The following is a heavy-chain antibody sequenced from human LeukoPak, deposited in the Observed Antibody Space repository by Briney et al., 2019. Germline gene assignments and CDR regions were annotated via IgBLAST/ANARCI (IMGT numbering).Heavy chain of an antibody. CDR3: ARGSFSVGYGMDV. V-gene: IGHV3-23*01. CDR1: GFTFSSYA. J-gene: IGHJ6*02. D-gene: IGHD6-25*01. Sequence: PGGSLRLSCAASGFTFSSYAMSWVRQAPGKGLEWVSAISGSGGSTYYADSVKGRFTISRDNSKNTLFLQMNSLRAEDTAVYYCARGSFSVGYGMDVWGQGTTVTVSS. CDR2: ISGSGGST.